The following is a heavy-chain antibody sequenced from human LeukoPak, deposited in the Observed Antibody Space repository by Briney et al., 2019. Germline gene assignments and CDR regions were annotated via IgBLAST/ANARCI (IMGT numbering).Heavy chain of an antibody. D-gene: IGHD3-10*01. CDR1: GFTFSGYW. CDR3: ARALWFGEFQDF. Sequence: GGSLRLSCAASGFTFSGYWMTWVRQAPGKGLEWVANIDQDGSEKNYVDSVKGRLTISRDNAKNSLFLQMNRLRAEDTAVYFCARALWFGEFQDFWGQGTLVAVSS. J-gene: IGHJ4*02. CDR2: IDQDGSEK. V-gene: IGHV3-7*01.